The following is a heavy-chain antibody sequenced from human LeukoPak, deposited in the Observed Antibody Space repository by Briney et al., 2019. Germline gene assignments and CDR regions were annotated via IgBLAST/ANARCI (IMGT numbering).Heavy chain of an antibody. J-gene: IGHJ3*02. CDR3: ARAWQKAFDI. CDR2: IKPDGSEK. CDR1: GFTFSTYW. V-gene: IGHV3-7*04. Sequence: TGGSLRLSCAASGFTFSTYWMNWVRQAPGKGLEWVASIKPDGSEKYYVDSVKGRFTMSRDNAKNLMYVQMNSLRAEDAALYYCARAWQKAFDIWGQGTMVTVSS.